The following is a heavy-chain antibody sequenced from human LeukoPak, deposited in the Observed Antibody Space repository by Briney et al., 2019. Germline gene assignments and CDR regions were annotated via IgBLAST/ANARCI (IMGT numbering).Heavy chain of an antibody. CDR1: GYTFTSYG. Sequence: GASVKVSCKASGYTFTSYGISWVRQAPGQGLEWMGWISAYNGNTNYAQKLQGRVTMTTDTSTSTAYMELRSLRSDDTAVYYCARDWGDGYNFYWFDPWGQGTLVTVSS. J-gene: IGHJ5*02. CDR2: ISAYNGNT. D-gene: IGHD5-24*01. CDR3: ARDWGDGYNFYWFDP. V-gene: IGHV1-18*01.